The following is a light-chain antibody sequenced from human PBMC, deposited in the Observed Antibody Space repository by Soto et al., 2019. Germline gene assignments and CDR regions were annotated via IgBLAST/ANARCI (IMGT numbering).Light chain of an antibody. J-gene: IGLJ1*01. Sequence: QSALTQPASVSGSPGQSITISCTGTSGDVGAFNFVSWYQQHPGKAPKLIIYEVTNRPSGVSNRFSGSKSGNTASLTISGLQAEDEADFYCNSYTTSSTLVFXTGTKGTVL. V-gene: IGLV2-14*01. CDR2: EVT. CDR1: SGDVGAFNF. CDR3: NSYTTSSTLV.